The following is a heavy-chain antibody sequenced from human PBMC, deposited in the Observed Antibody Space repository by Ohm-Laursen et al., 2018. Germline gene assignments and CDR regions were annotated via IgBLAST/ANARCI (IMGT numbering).Heavy chain of an antibody. CDR1: GFSVSTNY. Sequence: SLRLSCTATGFSVSTNYMNWARQAPGKGLEWVSEIDRGGNGYYAESVKGRFTISRDTSKKTLYLQMSALSAEDTAVYYCARDRTVYGVGNGLDALDVWGQGTMVTVSS. J-gene: IGHJ3*01. CDR2: IDRGGNG. D-gene: IGHD3-3*01. CDR3: ARDRTVYGVGNGLDALDV. V-gene: IGHV3-53*01.